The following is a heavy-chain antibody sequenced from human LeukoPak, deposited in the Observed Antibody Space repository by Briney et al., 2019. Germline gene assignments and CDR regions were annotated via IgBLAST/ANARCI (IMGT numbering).Heavy chain of an antibody. CDR1: GFTFSSYW. CDR2: ISYDESNK. J-gene: IGHJ4*02. CDR3: ARETTSGWYDY. Sequence: GGSLRLSCAGSGFTFSSYWVLWVRQAPGKALEWVAVISYDESNKYYADSVKGRFTISRDNSKNKLYLQMNSLRAEDTAVYYCARETTSGWYDYWGQGTLVTVSS. D-gene: IGHD6-19*01. V-gene: IGHV3-30-3*01.